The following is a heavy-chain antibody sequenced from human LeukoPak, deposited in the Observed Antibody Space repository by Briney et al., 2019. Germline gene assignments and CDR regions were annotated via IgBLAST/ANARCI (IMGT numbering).Heavy chain of an antibody. CDR2: ISYDGSNK. J-gene: IGHJ4*02. CDR3: ARDTAMGEYYFDY. V-gene: IGHV3-30-3*01. CDR1: GFTFSSYA. Sequence: GRSLRLSCAASGFTFSSYAMHWVRQAPGKGLEWVAVISYDGSNKCYADSVKGRFTISRDNSKNTLYLQMNSLRAEDTAVYYCARDTAMGEYYFDYWGQGTLVTVSS. D-gene: IGHD5-18*01.